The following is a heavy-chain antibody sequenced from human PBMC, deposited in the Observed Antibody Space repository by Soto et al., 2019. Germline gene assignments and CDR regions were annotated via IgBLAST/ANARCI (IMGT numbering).Heavy chain of an antibody. CDR1: GDSINSDKYY. CDR2: SYLRGNT. J-gene: IGHJ4*02. V-gene: IGHV4-39*01. Sequence: PSETLSLTCSVSGDSINSDKYYWGWIRQPPGKGLEWIGSSYLRGNTYYNPSLQSRVTISVDKSKNQFSLKLSSVTAADTAVYYCATRSHLYYFDYWGQGTLVTVSS. CDR3: ATRSHLYYFDY.